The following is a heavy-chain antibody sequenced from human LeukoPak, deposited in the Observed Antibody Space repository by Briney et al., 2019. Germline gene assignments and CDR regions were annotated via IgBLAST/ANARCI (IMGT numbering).Heavy chain of an antibody. D-gene: IGHD1-26*01. CDR3: ARLHSGRYYGDAFDI. Sequence: GGSLRLSCAASGFTFSNFWMTWVRQAPGKGLEWVANTKEDDSEKHYVDSVRGRFTTSRDNAKNSLYLQMNSLRAEDTAVYYCARLHSGRYYGDAFDIWGQGTMVTVSS. J-gene: IGHJ3*02. V-gene: IGHV3-7*03. CDR1: GFTFSNFW. CDR2: TKEDDSEK.